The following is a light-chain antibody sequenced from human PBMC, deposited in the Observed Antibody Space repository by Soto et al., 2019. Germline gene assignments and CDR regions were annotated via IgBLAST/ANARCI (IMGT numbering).Light chain of an antibody. CDR3: QQYRSSPLT. V-gene: IGKV3-20*01. CDR2: GAA. CDR1: QSISSSH. Sequence: EIVLTQSPGTLSLSPGERATLSCRASQSISSSHLAWYQQKPGQGPRLLIYGAASRATGIPDRFSGSGSGTDCTLTISRLEPEDFAVYYCQQYRSSPLTFGGGTKVETK. J-gene: IGKJ4*01.